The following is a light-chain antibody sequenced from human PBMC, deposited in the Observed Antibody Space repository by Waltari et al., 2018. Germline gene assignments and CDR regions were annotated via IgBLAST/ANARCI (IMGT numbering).Light chain of an antibody. Sequence: QLVLTQSPSASASLGASVKLTCTLSSGHSSYAIACHQQQPEKGPRYLMKLNSDGSHSKGDGIPDRFSGSSSGAERYLTISSLQSEDEADYYCQTWATGMYVVFGGGTKLTVL. CDR3: QTWATGMYVV. CDR1: SGHSSYA. V-gene: IGLV4-69*01. J-gene: IGLJ2*01. CDR2: LNSDGSH.